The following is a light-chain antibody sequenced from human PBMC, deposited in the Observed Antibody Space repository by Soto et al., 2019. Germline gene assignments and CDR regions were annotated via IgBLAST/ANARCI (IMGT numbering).Light chain of an antibody. V-gene: IGKV3-15*01. CDR1: QSVSSN. CDR3: QQYNDWPPWT. J-gene: IGKJ1*01. CDR2: GAS. Sequence: ERVFTQSPATLSVSPGERVTLSCRASQSVSSNLAWYQQKPGQAPRLLIYGASTRATGIPARFSGSGSGTEFTLTISSLQSEDFAVYYCQQYNDWPPWTFGQGTKVDIK.